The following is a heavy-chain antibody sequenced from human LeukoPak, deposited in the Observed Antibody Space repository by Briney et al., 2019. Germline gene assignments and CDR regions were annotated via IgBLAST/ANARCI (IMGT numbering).Heavy chain of an antibody. CDR2: IYTSGST. CDR3: ARDNWGSSGIFDY. J-gene: IGHJ4*02. CDR1: GGSISSGSYY. D-gene: IGHD6-6*01. V-gene: IGHV4-61*02. Sequence: SQTLSLTCTVSGGSISSGSYYWSWIRQPAGKGLEWIGRIYTSGSTNYNPSLKSRVTISVDTSKNQFSLKLSSVTAADTAVYYCARDNWGSSGIFDYWGQGTLVTVSS.